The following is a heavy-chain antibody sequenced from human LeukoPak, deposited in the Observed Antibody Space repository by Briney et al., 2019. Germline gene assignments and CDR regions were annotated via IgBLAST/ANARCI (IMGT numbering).Heavy chain of an antibody. D-gene: IGHD3-10*01. V-gene: IGHV3-23*01. Sequence: PGGSLRLSCAASGFTFSNYAMNWVRQAPGKGLEWVSAIRGSGGSTYYADSVKGRFTISRDNSKNTLYLQMNSLRAEDTAVYYCAKDEGFGELFTDYWGQGTLVTVSS. CDR2: IRGSGGST. J-gene: IGHJ4*02. CDR3: AKDEGFGELFTDY. CDR1: GFTFSNYA.